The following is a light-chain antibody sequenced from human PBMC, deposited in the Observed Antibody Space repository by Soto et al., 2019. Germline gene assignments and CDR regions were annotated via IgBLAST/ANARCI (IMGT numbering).Light chain of an antibody. V-gene: IGLV2-23*01. CDR3: SSYAGYSTSLV. CDR1: SSDVGSYNL. CDR2: EAN. J-gene: IGLJ2*01. Sequence: QSALTQPASVSGSPGQSITISCTGTSSDVGSYNLVSWYQQHPGTAPKLMIFEANKRPSGVSDRFSGSKSGTTASLTISGLQAEDEAEYYCSSYAGYSTSLVFGGGTKVTVL.